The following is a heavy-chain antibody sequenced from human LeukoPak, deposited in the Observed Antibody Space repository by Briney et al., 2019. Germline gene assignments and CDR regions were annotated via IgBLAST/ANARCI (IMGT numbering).Heavy chain of an antibody. Sequence: SETLSLTCTVSGGSISSSSYYWGWIRQPPGKGLEWIGSIYYSGSTYYNPSLKSRVTISVDTSKNQFSLKLSSVTAADTAVYYCARDVIAAAGTCYFDYWGQGTLVTVSS. J-gene: IGHJ4*02. V-gene: IGHV4-39*07. CDR3: ARDVIAAAGTCYFDY. D-gene: IGHD6-13*01. CDR1: GGSISSSSYY. CDR2: IYYSGST.